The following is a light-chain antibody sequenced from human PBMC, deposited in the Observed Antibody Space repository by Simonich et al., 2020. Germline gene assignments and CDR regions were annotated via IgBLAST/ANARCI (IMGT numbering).Light chain of an antibody. V-gene: IGKV4-1*01. CDR3: QQYYSTPTWT. CDR1: QSVLYSSHNKNY. CDR2: WAS. Sequence: DIVMTQSPDSLAVSLVERATINCKSSQSVLYSSHNKNYLAWYQQKPGQPPKLLIYWASTRESGVPDRFSGSGSGTDFTLTISSLQAEDVAVYYCQQYYSTPTWTFGQGTKVEIK. J-gene: IGKJ1*01.